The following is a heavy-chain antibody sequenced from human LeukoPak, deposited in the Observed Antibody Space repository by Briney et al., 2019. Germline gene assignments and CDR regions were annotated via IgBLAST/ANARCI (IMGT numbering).Heavy chain of an antibody. CDR2: IDPSDSYT. J-gene: IGHJ4*02. V-gene: IGHV5-10-1*01. CDR1: GYSFTSYW. D-gene: IGHD2-2*01. Sequence: GESLKISCKGSGYSFTSYWISWVRQMPGKGLEWMGRIDPSDSYTNYSPSFQGHVTISADKSISTAYLQWSSLKASDTATYYCARLGYCSSTSCYAPDYWGQGTLVTVSS. CDR3: ARLGYCSSTSCYAPDY.